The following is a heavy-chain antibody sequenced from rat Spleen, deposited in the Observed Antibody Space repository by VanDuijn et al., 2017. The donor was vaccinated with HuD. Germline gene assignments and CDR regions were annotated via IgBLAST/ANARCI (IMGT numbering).Heavy chain of an antibody. CDR1: GFTFSNFP. J-gene: IGHJ1*01. V-gene: IGHV5-46*01. Sequence: EVQLVESGGGLVQPGRSLKLSCAASGFTFSNFPMAWVRQAPTKGLEWVATISTRGGSTYYRNSVKGRFTISRDNANNTLYLQMISLRSEDTATYYCTREETLYWYFDFWGPGTMVTVSS. CDR3: TREETLYWYFDF. D-gene: IGHD3-4*01. CDR2: ISTRGGST.